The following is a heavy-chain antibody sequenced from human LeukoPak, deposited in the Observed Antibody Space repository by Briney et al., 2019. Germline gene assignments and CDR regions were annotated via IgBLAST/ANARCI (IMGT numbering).Heavy chain of an antibody. V-gene: IGHV1-69*01. Sequence: KVSCKASGGTFSSYAISWVRQAPGQGLEWMGGIIPIFGTANYAQKFQGRVTITADESTSTAYMELRSLRSDDTAVYYCARDDFWSGYRPLYYYGMDVWGQGTTVTVSS. D-gene: IGHD3-3*01. CDR3: ARDDFWSGYRPLYYYGMDV. CDR2: IIPIFGTA. CDR1: GGTFSSYA. J-gene: IGHJ6*02.